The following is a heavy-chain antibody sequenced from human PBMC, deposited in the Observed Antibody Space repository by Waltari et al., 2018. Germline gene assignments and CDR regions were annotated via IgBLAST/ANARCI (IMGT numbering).Heavy chain of an antibody. CDR2: IIPVLCVS. J-gene: IGHJ4*02. V-gene: IGHV1-69*10. D-gene: IGHD3-22*01. CDR3: ARAPSDQDSSGYLPPYYFDS. Sequence: QVQLVQSGAEVRKPGSSVKVSCKASGGIFKNHAISWVRQAPGQGLEWMGGIIPVLCVSNHAQNFQGRVTFTADKSTSAAFMELSSLRSDDTAVYYCARAPSDQDSSGYLPPYYFDSWGQGTLVTVSS. CDR1: GGIFKNHA.